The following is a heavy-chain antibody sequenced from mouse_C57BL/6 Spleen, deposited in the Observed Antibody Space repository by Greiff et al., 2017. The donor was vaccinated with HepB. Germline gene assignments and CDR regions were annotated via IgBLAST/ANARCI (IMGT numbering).Heavy chain of an antibody. CDR2: IDPSDSYT. V-gene: IGHV1-69*01. CDR3: ARNGVTTKGFDY. J-gene: IGHJ2*01. D-gene: IGHD2-2*01. CDR1: GYTFTSYW. Sequence: VQLQQPGAELVMPGASVKLSCKASGYTFTSYWMHWVKQRPGQGLEWIGEIDPSDSYTNYNQKFKGKSTLTVDKSSSTAYMQLSSLTSEDSAVYYCARNGVTTKGFDYWGQGTTLTVSS.